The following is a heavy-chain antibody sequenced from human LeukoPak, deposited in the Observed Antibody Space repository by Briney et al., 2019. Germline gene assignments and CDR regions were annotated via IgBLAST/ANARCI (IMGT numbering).Heavy chain of an antibody. V-gene: IGHV4-59*01. CDR2: IYYSGST. D-gene: IGHD2-2*01. CDR3: ARLKCISTTCPSRYVMDV. J-gene: IGHJ6*02. CDR1: GGSISSYY. Sequence: SETLSLTCSVSGGSISSYYWSWIRQPPGKGLEYIGYIYYSGSTNYNPSLKSRVTISVDTPKDQFSLNLTSVTAADTAVYYCARLKCISTTCPSRYVMDVWGQGTTVTVSS.